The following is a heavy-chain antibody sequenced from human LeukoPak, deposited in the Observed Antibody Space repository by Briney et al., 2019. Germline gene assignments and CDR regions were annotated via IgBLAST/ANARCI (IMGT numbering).Heavy chain of an antibody. CDR3: GYGSGRTFDF. V-gene: IGHV3-7*05. Sequence: GGSLRLSCAASGFSFSSSWMTWVRQAPGRGLEWVANINKDGSDKHYVDSVEGRFTISRDNAKNSLYLQMNSLRAEDTAVYYCGYGSGRTFDFWGQGTLVTVSS. D-gene: IGHD6-19*01. J-gene: IGHJ4*02. CDR2: INKDGSDK. CDR1: GFSFSSSW.